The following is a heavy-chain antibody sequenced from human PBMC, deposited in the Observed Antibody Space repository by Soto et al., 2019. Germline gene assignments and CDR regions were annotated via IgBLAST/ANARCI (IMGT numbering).Heavy chain of an antibody. CDR3: ARKTLNWNYADNGFDP. J-gene: IGHJ5*02. CDR2: ISAYNGNT. V-gene: IGHV1-18*01. Sequence: ASVKVSCKASGYTFTSYGITWVRQAPGQGLEWMGWISAYNGNTHYAQMFQGRVTMTTYTSTSTAYMELRSLRSDDTAVYFCARKTLNWNYADNGFDPWGQGTLVTVSS. CDR1: GYTFTSYG. D-gene: IGHD1-7*01.